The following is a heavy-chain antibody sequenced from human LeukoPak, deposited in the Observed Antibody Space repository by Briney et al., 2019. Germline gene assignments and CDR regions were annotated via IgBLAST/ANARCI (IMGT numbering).Heavy chain of an antibody. Sequence: GRSLRLSCAASGFTFDDYAMHWVRQAPGKGLEWVSGISGSGGSTYYADSVKGRFTISRDNSKNTLYLQMNSLRAEDTAVYYCAKDVESTGCYVDYWGQGTLVTVSS. J-gene: IGHJ4*02. CDR2: ISGSGGST. CDR3: AKDVESTGCYVDY. D-gene: IGHD2-2*01. V-gene: IGHV3-23*01. CDR1: GFTFDDYA.